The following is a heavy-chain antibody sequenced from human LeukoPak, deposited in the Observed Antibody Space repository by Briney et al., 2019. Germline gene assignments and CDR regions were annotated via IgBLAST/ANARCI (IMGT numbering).Heavy chain of an antibody. CDR1: RDSISSRSYY. D-gene: IGHD6-13*01. V-gene: IGHV4-39*01. CDR3: ARHLYSSSRYYYYYYMDV. Sequence: SETLSLTCTVSRDSISSRSYYWGWIRQPPGKGLEWIGSIYYSGSSYYNPSLKSRLTISVDTSKNQFSVKLSSVTAADTAVYYCARHLYSSSRYYYYYYMDVWGKGTTVTVSS. CDR2: IYYSGSS. J-gene: IGHJ6*03.